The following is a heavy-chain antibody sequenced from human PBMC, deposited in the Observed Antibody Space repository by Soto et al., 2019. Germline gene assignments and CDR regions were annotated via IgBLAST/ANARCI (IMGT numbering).Heavy chain of an antibody. Sequence: PGGSLRLSCAASGFTFSSYGMHWVRQAPGKGLEWVAVIWYEGSNKYYADSVKGRFTISRDNSKNTLYLQMNSLRAEDTAVYYCARVMYDILTGYYTYYYYGMDVWGQGTTGTVSS. CDR2: IWYEGSNK. CDR3: ARVMYDILTGYYTYYYYGMDV. J-gene: IGHJ6*02. V-gene: IGHV3-33*01. D-gene: IGHD3-9*01. CDR1: GFTFSSYG.